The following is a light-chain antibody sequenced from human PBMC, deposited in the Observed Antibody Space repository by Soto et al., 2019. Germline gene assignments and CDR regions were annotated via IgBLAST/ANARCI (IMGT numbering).Light chain of an antibody. J-gene: IGKJ2*01. Sequence: EIVLTQSPGTLSLSPGDRATLSCRASQSVTSDYLAWYQQKPGQAPRLLIYGAATRAPGIPSRFSGSGSGTQFALTISSLQSEDFAVYYCQQYDDRAPYTFGQGTKLEIK. V-gene: IGKV3-15*01. CDR2: GAA. CDR3: QQYDDRAPYT. CDR1: QSVTSD.